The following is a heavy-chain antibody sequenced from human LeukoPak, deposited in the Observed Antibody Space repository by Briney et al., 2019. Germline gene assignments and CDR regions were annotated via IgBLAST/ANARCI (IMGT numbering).Heavy chain of an antibody. CDR3: ARDYAPYSSSSGGVDY. Sequence: GGSLRLSCAASGFTFDDYGMSWVRQAPGKGLEWVSGINWNGGSTGYADSVKGRFTISRDNAKNSLYLQMNSLRAEDTAVYHCARDYAPYSSSSGGVDYWGQGTLVTVSS. V-gene: IGHV3-20*01. D-gene: IGHD6-6*01. CDR1: GFTFDDYG. J-gene: IGHJ4*02. CDR2: INWNGGST.